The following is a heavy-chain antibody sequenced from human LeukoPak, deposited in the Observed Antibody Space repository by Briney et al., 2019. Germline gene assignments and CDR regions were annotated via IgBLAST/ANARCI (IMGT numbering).Heavy chain of an antibody. D-gene: IGHD2-15*01. CDR3: ARTRFGYCSGGSCLNWFDP. J-gene: IGHJ5*02. Sequence: GESLKISCKGSGYSFTSYWIGWVRQMPGKGLEWMGIIYPGDSDTRYSPSFQRQVTISADKSISTAYLQWSSLKASDTAMYYCARTRFGYCSGGSCLNWFDPWGQGTLVTVSS. V-gene: IGHV5-51*01. CDR2: IYPGDSDT. CDR1: GYSFTSYW.